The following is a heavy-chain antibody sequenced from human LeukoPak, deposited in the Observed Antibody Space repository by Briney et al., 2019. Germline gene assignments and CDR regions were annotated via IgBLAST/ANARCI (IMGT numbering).Heavy chain of an antibody. D-gene: IGHD3-22*01. Sequence: GGSLRLSCAASGFTFSDHYMSWIRQAPGKGLEWVSYISSSGGTIYYADSVKGRFTISRDNAKNSPYLQMNSLRAEDTAVYYCASHYFYSRGYFYRWGQGTLVTVSS. CDR3: ASHYFYSRGYFYR. V-gene: IGHV3-11*04. CDR2: ISSSGGTI. CDR1: GFTFSDHY. J-gene: IGHJ4*02.